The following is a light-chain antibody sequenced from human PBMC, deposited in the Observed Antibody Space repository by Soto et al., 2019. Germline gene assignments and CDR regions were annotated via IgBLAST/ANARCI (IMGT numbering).Light chain of an antibody. CDR1: NSDVGGYNY. CDR3: SSYTSSGNYV. CDR2: DVS. J-gene: IGLJ1*01. Sequence: SDVTRPAYVSRAAGEANTISCTGTNSDVGGYNYVSWYQQHPGKAPKLMIYDVSNRPSGVSNRFSGSKSGNTASLTISGLQAEDEADYYCSSYTSSGNYVFGTGTKVTVL. V-gene: IGLV2-14*01.